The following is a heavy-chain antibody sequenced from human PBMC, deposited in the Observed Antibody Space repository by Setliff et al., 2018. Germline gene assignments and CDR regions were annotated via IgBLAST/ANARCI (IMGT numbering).Heavy chain of an antibody. CDR1: GYTFTNYG. V-gene: IGHV1-18*01. CDR2: ISAYNDNT. J-gene: IGHJ4*02. D-gene: IGHD6-13*01. Sequence: ASVKVSCKASGYTFTNYGITWVRQAPGQGLEWMGWISAYNDNTKSAQKFQGRITMTTDTSTSTSYMELRSLRSDDTAVYYCARGGVAAAGRKGVFEYWGQGTLVTVSS. CDR3: ARGGVAAAGRKGVFEY.